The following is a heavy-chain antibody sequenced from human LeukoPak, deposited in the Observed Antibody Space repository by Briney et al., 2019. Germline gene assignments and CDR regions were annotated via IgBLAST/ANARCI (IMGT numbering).Heavy chain of an antibody. V-gene: IGHV4-39*07. Sequence: SETLSLTCSVSGASISNSYYNWGWVRQPPGKGLEWIGSMFYSGNTYYNPSLKSRVTISADTSKNQFSLKLSSVTAADTAVYYCARATSITIFGVVIFDAFDIWGQGTMVTVSS. D-gene: IGHD3-3*01. CDR3: ARATSITIFGVVIFDAFDI. CDR2: MFYSGNT. CDR1: GASISNSYYN. J-gene: IGHJ3*02.